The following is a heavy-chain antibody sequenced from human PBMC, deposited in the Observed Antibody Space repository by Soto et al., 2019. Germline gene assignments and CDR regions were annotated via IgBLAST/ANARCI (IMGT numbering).Heavy chain of an antibody. V-gene: IGHV1-2*02. CDR3: AREFHEWLVLDY. D-gene: IGHD3-3*01. CDR1: GFTFTDYF. Sequence: QVQLVQSGAEVMKPGASVKVSCKASGFTFTDYFMHWVHQAPGQGLEWMGWLNPNSGVTNYAQKFQGRITMTRDTSISTAYMDLRRLRADDTAVYYCAREFHEWLVLDYWGQGTLVTVSS. J-gene: IGHJ4*02. CDR2: LNPNSGVT.